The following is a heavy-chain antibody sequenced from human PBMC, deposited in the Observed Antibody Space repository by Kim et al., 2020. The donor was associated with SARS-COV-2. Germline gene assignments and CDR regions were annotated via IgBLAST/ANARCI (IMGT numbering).Heavy chain of an antibody. CDR3: AKNVHLSSVTFLWYFDL. CDR2: IFGSGHGT. Sequence: GGSLRLSCAASRFTFSSSAMTWVRQAPGKGLEWVSTIFGSGHGTYYPDSVRDRFTVSRDNSKNTLFLQMDNLRADDTAIYYCAKNVHLSSVTFLWYFDLWGRGT. D-gene: IGHD6-25*01. J-gene: IGHJ2*01. V-gene: IGHV3-23*01. CDR1: RFTFSSSA.